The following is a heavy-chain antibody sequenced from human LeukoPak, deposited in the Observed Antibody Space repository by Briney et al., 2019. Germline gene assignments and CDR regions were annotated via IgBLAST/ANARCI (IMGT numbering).Heavy chain of an antibody. CDR1: GFTFSGYA. J-gene: IGHJ4*02. D-gene: IGHD5-12*01. Sequence: PGGSLRLSCAASGFTFSGYAMHWVRQAPGKGLEWVAVISIDGSEKYYADSVKGRFTISRDNSKNTLYLQMNSLRGDDTAVYYCANPQGRGYDYLDYWGQGTLVTVSS. CDR3: ANPQGRGYDYLDY. V-gene: IGHV3-30*04. CDR2: ISIDGSEK.